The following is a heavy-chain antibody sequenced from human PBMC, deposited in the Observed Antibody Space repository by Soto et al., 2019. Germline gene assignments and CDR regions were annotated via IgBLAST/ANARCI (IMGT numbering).Heavy chain of an antibody. Sequence: GGALRLSCTASGFTFSTFWMIWVRQAPGTGLEWVADIREGAGEKYYADSVKGRFTISRDNAKNTLYLQMNSLRAEDTAVYYCAKGKWYYYDSSGYYNDAFDIWGQGTMVTVSS. CDR2: IREGAGEK. CDR3: AKGKWYYYDSSGYYNDAFDI. CDR1: GFTFSTFW. V-gene: IGHV3-7*03. D-gene: IGHD3-22*01. J-gene: IGHJ3*02.